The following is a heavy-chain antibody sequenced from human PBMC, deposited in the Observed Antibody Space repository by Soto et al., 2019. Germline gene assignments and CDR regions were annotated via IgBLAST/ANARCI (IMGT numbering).Heavy chain of an antibody. CDR3: ARDGDPGYTFWSGPLGGGRFDP. J-gene: IGHJ5*02. Sequence: QVQLVQSGAEVKKPGSSVNVSCKTSGGTFGNTGVTWVRQAPGQGLEWMGGSVPMFGTANYAQKFQGRVTITADESTNTAYMELRSLRSDDTAVYYCARDGDPGYTFWSGPLGGGRFDPWGQGTLVTVSS. D-gene: IGHD3-3*01. V-gene: IGHV1-69*12. CDR2: SVPMFGTA. CDR1: GGTFGNTG.